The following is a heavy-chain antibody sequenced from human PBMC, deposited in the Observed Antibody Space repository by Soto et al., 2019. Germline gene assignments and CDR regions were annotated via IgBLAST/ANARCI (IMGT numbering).Heavy chain of an antibody. CDR3: ARNNIVATILFDY. V-gene: IGHV4-30-2*01. CDR1: GGSISIGGYS. Sequence: SETLSLTCAVSGGSISIGGYSWSCIRQPPGKGLEWIGYIYHSGSTYYNPSLKSRVTISVDRSKNQFSLKLSSVTAADTAVYYCARNNIVATILFDYWGQGTLVTVSS. J-gene: IGHJ4*02. D-gene: IGHD5-12*01. CDR2: IYHSGST.